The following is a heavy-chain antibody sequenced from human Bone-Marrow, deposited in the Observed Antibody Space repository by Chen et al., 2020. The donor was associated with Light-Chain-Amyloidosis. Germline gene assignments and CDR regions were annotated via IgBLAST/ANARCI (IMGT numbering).Heavy chain of an antibody. V-gene: IGHV3-74*01. D-gene: IGHD5-12*01. Sequence: DVQLLESGGGLVQPGGSLRLSCAASGFTFRTSWMHWVRQAPGKGLVWVSRINPDRTRVDDADSVGGPFTISRDDAKSTVYLQRNSLRAEDTAVYYCSREFTGYDDYWGQGTLVTVSS. CDR2: INPDRTRV. J-gene: IGHJ4*02. CDR3: SREFTGYDDY. CDR1: GFTFRTSW.